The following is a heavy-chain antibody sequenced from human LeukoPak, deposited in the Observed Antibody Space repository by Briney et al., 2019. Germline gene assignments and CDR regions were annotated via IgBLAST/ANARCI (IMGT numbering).Heavy chain of an antibody. D-gene: IGHD4-11*01. J-gene: IGHJ3*02. V-gene: IGHV4-38-2*02. CDR3: ANSYYSNYRRVAFDI. CDR1: GDSISSGYY. Sequence: PSETLSLTCTVSGDSISSGYYWGWIRQPPGKGLEWIGSIYHSGSTYDNPSLKSRVTISLDTSKNQFSLKLSSVTAADTAVYYCANSYYSNYRRVAFDIWGQGTMVTVSS. CDR2: IYHSGST.